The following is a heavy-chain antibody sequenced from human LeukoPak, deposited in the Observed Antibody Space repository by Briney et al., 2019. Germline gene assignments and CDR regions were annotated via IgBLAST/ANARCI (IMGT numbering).Heavy chain of an antibody. CDR2: INHSGST. Sequence: SETLSLTCAVYGGSFSGYYWSWIRQPPGKGLEWIGEINHSGSTNYNPSLKSRVTISVDTSKNQFSLKLSSVTAADTAVYYCAGGSPTVIDYWGQGTLVTVSS. J-gene: IGHJ4*02. CDR1: GGSFSGYY. D-gene: IGHD4-17*01. V-gene: IGHV4-34*01. CDR3: AGGSPTVIDY.